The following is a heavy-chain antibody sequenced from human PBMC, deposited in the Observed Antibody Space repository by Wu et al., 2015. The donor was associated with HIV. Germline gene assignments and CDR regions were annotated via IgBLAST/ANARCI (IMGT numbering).Heavy chain of an antibody. CDR2: IIPLFGTT. Sequence: QVQLAQSGAEVKKPGSSVRVSCKASGGTFSSYTFNWVRQAPGQGLEWMGGIIPLFGTTEYAQVLQGRFTITTDESTSTAYMSLSSLRFEDTAVYFCASPRSPGFSSAWPTYFDYWGQGTLVTVSS. CDR1: GGTFSSYT. D-gene: IGHD6-19*01. J-gene: IGHJ4*02. CDR3: ASPRSPGFSSAWPTYFDY. V-gene: IGHV1-69*05.